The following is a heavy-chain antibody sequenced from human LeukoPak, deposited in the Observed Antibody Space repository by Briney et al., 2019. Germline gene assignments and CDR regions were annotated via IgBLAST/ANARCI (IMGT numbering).Heavy chain of an antibody. CDR1: GFTFSSYG. Sequence: PGRSLRLSCAASGFTFSSYGMLWVRQAPGKGLEWVAVIWYDGSNKYYADSVKGRFTISRDNSKNTLYLQMNSLRAEDTAVYYCARDSQDIAFDIWGQGTMVTVSS. D-gene: IGHD2-15*01. CDR2: IWYDGSNK. J-gene: IGHJ3*02. CDR3: ARDSQDIAFDI. V-gene: IGHV3-33*01.